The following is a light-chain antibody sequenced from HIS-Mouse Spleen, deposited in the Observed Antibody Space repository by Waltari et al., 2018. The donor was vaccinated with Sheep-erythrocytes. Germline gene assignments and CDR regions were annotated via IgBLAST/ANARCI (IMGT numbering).Light chain of an antibody. J-gene: IGLJ1*01. CDR3: CSYAGSYNHV. Sequence: QSALTQPPSASGSHGQSVTISCTGTSSDVGGYNYVSWYQQHPGKAPKHMIYDVSKRPSGDPDRFSGYKSGNTASLTNSGLQAEDEADYYCCSYAGSYNHVFATGTKVTVL. CDR2: DVS. CDR1: SSDVGGYNY. V-gene: IGLV2-8*01.